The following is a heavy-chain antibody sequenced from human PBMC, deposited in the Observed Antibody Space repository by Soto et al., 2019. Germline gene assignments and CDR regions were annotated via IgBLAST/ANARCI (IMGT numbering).Heavy chain of an antibody. CDR2: IYSGGYT. CDR1: GFTVSNNY. Sequence: EVQLVESGGGLIQPGGSLRLSCAVSGFTVSNNYMSWVRQAPGKGLEGVSVIYSGGYTAYGDSVKGRFTISRDNSKNTLYLQMNGRGGGARAVYLGAPRAGGGGYWGQGTLVTVSS. CDR3: APRAGGGGY. V-gene: IGHV3-53*01. D-gene: IGHD3-16*01. J-gene: IGHJ4*02.